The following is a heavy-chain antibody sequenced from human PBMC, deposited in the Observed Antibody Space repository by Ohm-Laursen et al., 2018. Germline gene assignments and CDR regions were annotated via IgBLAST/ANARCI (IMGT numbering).Heavy chain of an antibody. J-gene: IGHJ6*02. CDR3: ARVSLFYYYGMDV. D-gene: IGHD2/OR15-2a*01. CDR1: GFTFSSYW. CDR2: INSDGSST. Sequence: SLRLSCAASGFTFSSYWMHWVRQAPGKGLVWVSRINSDGSSTSYADSVKGRFTISRDNAKNKLYLQMNSLRAEDTAVYYCARVSLFYYYGMDVWGQGTTVTVSS. V-gene: IGHV3-74*01.